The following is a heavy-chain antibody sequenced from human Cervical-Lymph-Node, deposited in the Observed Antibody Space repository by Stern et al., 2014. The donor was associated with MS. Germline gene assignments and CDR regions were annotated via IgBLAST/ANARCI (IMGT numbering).Heavy chain of an antibody. CDR3: ARAYFDSYGLDV. CDR1: SYTFSSYG. D-gene: IGHD3-9*01. CDR2: VSGYDGDT. Sequence: VQLVQSGADVKKPGASVKVSCKASSYTFSSYGIAWVRQAPGQGLERMGWVSGYDGDTNYAPKLQGRVTLTADPSKRTAYMEIRSLRFDDTAVYCCARAYFDSYGLDVWGQGTTVTVSS. J-gene: IGHJ6*02. V-gene: IGHV1-18*04.